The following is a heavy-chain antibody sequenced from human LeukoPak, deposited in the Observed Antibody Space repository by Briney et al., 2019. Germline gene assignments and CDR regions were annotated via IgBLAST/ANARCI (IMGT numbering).Heavy chain of an antibody. Sequence: ASVKVSCKASGYTLTSYGISWVRQAPGQGLEWMGWISAYNGNTNYAQKLQDRVTMTTDTSTSTAYMELRSLRSDDTAVYYCARDTPMRGLDYWGQGTLVTVSS. J-gene: IGHJ4*02. CDR1: GYTLTSYG. CDR2: ISAYNGNT. CDR3: ARDTPMRGLDY. V-gene: IGHV1-18*04.